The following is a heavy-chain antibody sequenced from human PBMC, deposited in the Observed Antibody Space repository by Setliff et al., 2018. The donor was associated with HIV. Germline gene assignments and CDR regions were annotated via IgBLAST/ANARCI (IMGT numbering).Heavy chain of an antibody. Sequence: ETLSLTCAVYGGSFSGYYWSWIRQPPGKGLEWIGEINHSGSTNYNPSLKSRVTISVDTAKNQFSLNLTSFTAADTAVYYCARGGRRSGSKAFDIWGQGTMVTVSS. V-gene: IGHV4-34*01. D-gene: IGHD5-12*01. J-gene: IGHJ3*02. CDR3: ARGGRRSGSKAFDI. CDR2: INHSGST. CDR1: GGSFSGYY.